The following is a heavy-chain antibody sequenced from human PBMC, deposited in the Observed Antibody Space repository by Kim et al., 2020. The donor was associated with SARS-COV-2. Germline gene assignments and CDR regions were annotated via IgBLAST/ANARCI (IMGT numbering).Heavy chain of an antibody. V-gene: IGHV4-34*01. D-gene: IGHD3-16*01. J-gene: IGHJ4*02. Sequence: NPPLKSRVTISVDTSKNQFSLKLSSVTAADTAVYYCARGANWGPGGELDYWGQGTLVTVSS. CDR3: ARGANWGPGGELDY.